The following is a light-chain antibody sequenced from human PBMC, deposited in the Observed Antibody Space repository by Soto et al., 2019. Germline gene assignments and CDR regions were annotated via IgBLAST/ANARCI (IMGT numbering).Light chain of an antibody. Sequence: QSVLTQPPSVSGAPGQRVTISCTGSSSNIGAGYDVHWYQHLPGTAPKLLIYGNNNRPSGVPDRFSGSKSGTSASLVITGLQAEDEADYYCQSYDSSLSGSVFGGGTKLTVL. J-gene: IGLJ2*01. CDR3: QSYDSSLSGSV. V-gene: IGLV1-40*01. CDR2: GNN. CDR1: SSNIGAGYD.